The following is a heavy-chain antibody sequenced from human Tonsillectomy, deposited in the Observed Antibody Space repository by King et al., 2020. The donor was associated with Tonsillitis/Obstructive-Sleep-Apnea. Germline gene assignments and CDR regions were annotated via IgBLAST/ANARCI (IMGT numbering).Heavy chain of an antibody. J-gene: IGHJ5*02. Sequence: DVQLVESGAEVKKPGESLRISCKGSGYSFTSYWISWVRQMPGKGLEWMGRIDPSDSDTNYSQSFQGHVTISADKSISTAYLHWCSLKASDSAIYYCAREGYSAHVGWFDPWGQGTLVIVSS. CDR3: AREGYSAHVGWFDP. CDR2: IDPSDSDT. D-gene: IGHD5-12*01. CDR1: GYSFTSYW. V-gene: IGHV5-10-1*01.